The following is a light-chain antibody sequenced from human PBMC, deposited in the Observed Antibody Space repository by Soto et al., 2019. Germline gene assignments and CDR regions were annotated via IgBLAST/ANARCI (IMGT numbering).Light chain of an antibody. CDR3: CSSAGSYTVI. CDR2: DVS. CDR1: SSDVGYNNS. J-gene: IGLJ2*01. Sequence: QSALTQPRSGSGSPGQSVTISCTGTSSDVGYNNSVSWYQQIPGKAPKLMIYDVSYRPSGIPDRFSGSKSGNTASLTISGLQAEDEAYYYCCSSAGSYTVIFGGGTKLTVL. V-gene: IGLV2-11*01.